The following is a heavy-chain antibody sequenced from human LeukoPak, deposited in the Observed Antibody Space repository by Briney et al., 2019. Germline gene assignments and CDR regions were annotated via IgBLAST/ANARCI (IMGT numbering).Heavy chain of an antibody. CDR1: GGSISSSTYY. Sequence: SETLSLTCTVSGGSISSSTYYWGWIRLPPGKGLEWIGSIYYSGSTYYNPSLKSPVTISVDTSKNQFSLKLASVTAADTAVYYCARLIAAAGRGIDHWGQGTLVTVSS. CDR3: ARLIAAAGRGIDH. D-gene: IGHD6-13*01. J-gene: IGHJ4*02. V-gene: IGHV4-39*01. CDR2: IYYSGST.